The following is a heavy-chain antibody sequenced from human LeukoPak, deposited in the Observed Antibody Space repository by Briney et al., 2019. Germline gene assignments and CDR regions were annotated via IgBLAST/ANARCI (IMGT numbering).Heavy chain of an antibody. CDR1: GFTFSSYA. D-gene: IGHD3-22*01. Sequence: GGSLRLSCAASGFTFSSYAMSWVRQAPGRGLEWVSAISGSGGSTYYADSVKGRFTISRDNSKNTLYLQMNSLRAEDTAVYYCAKDAERDSSGYYYYYGMDVWGQGTTVTVSS. V-gene: IGHV3-23*01. CDR3: AKDAERDSSGYYYYYGMDV. J-gene: IGHJ6*02. CDR2: ISGSGGST.